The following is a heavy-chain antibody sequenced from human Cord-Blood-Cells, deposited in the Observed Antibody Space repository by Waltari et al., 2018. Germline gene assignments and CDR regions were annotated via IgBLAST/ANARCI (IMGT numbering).Heavy chain of an antibody. J-gene: IGHJ6*02. V-gene: IGHV3-30*18. CDR3: AKLAAAEVYYYYGMDV. CDR1: GFTFSSYG. Sequence: QVQLVESGGGVVQPGRSLRLSCAASGFTFSSYGMHWVRQAPGKGLEWVGVISKDGNNKYYGDSVNGRFTISRDNSKNTLYLQMNSLRAEDTAVYYCAKLAAAEVYYYYGMDVWGQGTTVTVSS. D-gene: IGHD6-13*01. CDR2: ISKDGNNK.